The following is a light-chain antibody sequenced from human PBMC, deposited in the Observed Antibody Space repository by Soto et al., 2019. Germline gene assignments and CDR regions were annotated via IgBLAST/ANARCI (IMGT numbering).Light chain of an antibody. J-gene: IGKJ4*02. V-gene: IGKV1-5*03. CDR1: QRISNW. Sequence: DIQMTQSPSPLASSVGDIVTITCRASQRISNWLAWYQQKPGKAPKLLIYKASSLDSGVPSRFSGSGSGTEFTLTISSLQPDEFATDYCQQYNSYSRFGGGTKVEIK. CDR2: KAS. CDR3: QQYNSYSR.